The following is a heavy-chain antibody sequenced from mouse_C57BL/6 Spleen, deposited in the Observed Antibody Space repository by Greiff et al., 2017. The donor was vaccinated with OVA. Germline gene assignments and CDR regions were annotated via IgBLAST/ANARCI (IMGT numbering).Heavy chain of an antibody. Sequence: DVHLVESGGGLVKPGGSLKLSCAASGFTFSDYGMHWVRQAPEKGLEWVAYISSGSSTIYYADTVKGRFTISRDNAKNTLFLQMTSLRSEDTAMYYCARDYDGYYAMDYWGQGTSVTVSS. J-gene: IGHJ4*01. CDR3: ARDYDGYYAMDY. D-gene: IGHD2-4*01. CDR1: GFTFSDYG. CDR2: ISSGSSTI. V-gene: IGHV5-17*01.